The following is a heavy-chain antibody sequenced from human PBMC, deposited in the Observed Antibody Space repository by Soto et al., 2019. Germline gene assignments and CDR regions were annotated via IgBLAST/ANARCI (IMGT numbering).Heavy chain of an antibody. V-gene: IGHV4-34*01. J-gene: IGHJ6*03. D-gene: IGHD3-10*01. Sequence: PSETLSRTWAVYGGSFSGYYWSWIRQPPGKGLEWMGEINHSGRTNSNPALKRRVTISVDTSKNQFSLKLSSETAADTAVYYCARGTRYGSGSYYNAGWYYYMDVWGKGTTVTVSS. CDR3: ARGTRYGSGSYYNAGWYYYMDV. CDR2: INHSGRT. CDR1: GGSFSGYY.